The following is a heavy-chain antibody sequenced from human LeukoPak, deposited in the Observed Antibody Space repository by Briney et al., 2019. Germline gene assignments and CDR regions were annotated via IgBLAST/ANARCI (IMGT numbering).Heavy chain of an antibody. Sequence: GASVKVSCKASGYTFTSYGIRWVRQAPGQGLEWMGWISAYNGNTNYAQKLQGRVTMTTDTSTSTAYMELRSLRSDDTAVYYCARVNIYDILTGYALDAFDIWGQGTMVTVSS. CDR2: ISAYNGNT. V-gene: IGHV1-18*01. D-gene: IGHD3-9*01. J-gene: IGHJ3*02. CDR3: ARVNIYDILTGYALDAFDI. CDR1: GYTFTSYG.